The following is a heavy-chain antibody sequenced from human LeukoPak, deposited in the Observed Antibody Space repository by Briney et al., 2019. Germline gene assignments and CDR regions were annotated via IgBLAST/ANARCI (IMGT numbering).Heavy chain of an antibody. D-gene: IGHD3-9*01. Sequence: ASVKVSCKASGYTFTSYGISWVRQAPGQGLEWMGWISAYNGNTNYAQKLQGRVTMTTDTSTSTAYMELRSLRSDDTAAYYCARNGGYDILTGYDFDYWGQGTLVTVSS. J-gene: IGHJ4*02. V-gene: IGHV1-18*04. CDR2: ISAYNGNT. CDR3: ARNGGYDILTGYDFDY. CDR1: GYTFTSYG.